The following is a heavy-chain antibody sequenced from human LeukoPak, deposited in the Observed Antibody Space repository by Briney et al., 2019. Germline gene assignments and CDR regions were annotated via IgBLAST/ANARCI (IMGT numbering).Heavy chain of an antibody. V-gene: IGHV4-59*08. CDR2: ISDIGSI. D-gene: IGHD2-8*02. CDR3: AGHHPRNTVDF. CDR1: GGSISSYY. J-gene: IGHJ4*02. Sequence: SETLSLTCTVSGGSISSYYWSWIRQPPGKGLEWIAYISDIGSINYNPSLKSRVTISLDTSKNQFSLKLSSVTAANTAVYYCAGHHPRNTVDFWGQGTLVTVSS.